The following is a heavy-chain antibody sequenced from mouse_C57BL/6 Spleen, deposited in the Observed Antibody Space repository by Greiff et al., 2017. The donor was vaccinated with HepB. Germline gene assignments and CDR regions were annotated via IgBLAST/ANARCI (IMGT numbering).Heavy chain of an antibody. CDR2: IYPGSGST. D-gene: IGHD1-1*01. CDR3: ARGDYYYGSSYSYYAMDY. CDR1: GYTFTSYW. Sequence: VQLQQPGAELVKPGASVKMSCKASGYTFTSYWITWVKQRPGQGLEWIGDIYPGSGSTNYNEKFNSKATLTVDTSSSTAYMQLSSLTSEDSAVYYCARGDYYYGSSYSYYAMDYWGQGTSVTVSS. J-gene: IGHJ4*01. V-gene: IGHV1-55*01.